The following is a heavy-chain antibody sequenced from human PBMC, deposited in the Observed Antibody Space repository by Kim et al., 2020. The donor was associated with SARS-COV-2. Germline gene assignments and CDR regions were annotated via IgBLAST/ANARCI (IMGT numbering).Heavy chain of an antibody. CDR1: GFTFSDYY. J-gene: IGHJ6*01. CDR3: PIVGYDSVGGFCRDSYY. Sequence: GGSLRLSCAASGFTFSDYYLIWIRQAPVKGLEWVSSISSSISYTNYAYSVKGRFPISRDNAKNSLYLHMNSLSAEDTALYYCPIVGYDSVGGFCRDSYY. D-gene: IGHD3-16*01. CDR2: ISSSISYT. V-gene: IGHV3-11*05.